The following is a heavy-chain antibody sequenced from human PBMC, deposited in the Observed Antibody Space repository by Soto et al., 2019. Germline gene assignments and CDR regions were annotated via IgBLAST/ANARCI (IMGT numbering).Heavy chain of an antibody. Sequence: GGSLRLSCAASGVTVSSNYMSWVRQAPGKGLEWVSVIYSGGSTYYADSVKGRFTISRDNSKNTLYLQMNSLRAEDTAVYYCARHGYNYGGGYLDYWGQGTLVTVSS. CDR2: IYSGGST. CDR3: ARHGYNYGGGYLDY. J-gene: IGHJ4*02. CDR1: GVTVSSNY. D-gene: IGHD5-18*01. V-gene: IGHV3-66*04.